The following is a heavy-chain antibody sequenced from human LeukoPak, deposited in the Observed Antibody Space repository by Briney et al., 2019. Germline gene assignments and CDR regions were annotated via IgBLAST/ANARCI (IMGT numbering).Heavy chain of an antibody. J-gene: IGHJ4*02. CDR2: ISGSGGST. D-gene: IGHD3-3*01. CDR1: GFTVSSNY. V-gene: IGHV3-23*01. Sequence: GGSLRLSCAASGFTVSSNYMSWVRQAPGKGLEWVSAISGSGGSTYYADSVKGRFTISRDNSKNTLYLQMNSLRAEDTAVYYCAKGLRFLEWLLFTPFDYWGQGTLVTVSS. CDR3: AKGLRFLEWLLFTPFDY.